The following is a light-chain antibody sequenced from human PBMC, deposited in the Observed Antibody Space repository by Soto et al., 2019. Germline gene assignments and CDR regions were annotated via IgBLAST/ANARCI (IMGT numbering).Light chain of an antibody. J-gene: IGKJ1*01. CDR1: QSVNDNY. CDR2: GAS. V-gene: IGKV3-20*01. CDR3: HQYAASPRT. Sequence: EIVLTQSPGTLSLSPREKATLSCRASQSVNDNYLAWYQHKPGQAPRLLIYGASSRAPGIPDRFTGSGSGTDFTLTISRLEPEDFAIYYGHQYAASPRTFGQGTQVEVK.